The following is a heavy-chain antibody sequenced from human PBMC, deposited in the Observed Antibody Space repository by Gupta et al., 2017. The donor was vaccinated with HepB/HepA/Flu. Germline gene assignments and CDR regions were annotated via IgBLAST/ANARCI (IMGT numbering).Heavy chain of an antibody. J-gene: IGHJ4*02. V-gene: IGHV1-2*04. CDR2: INPKSGDT. CDR3: ASDGSGTYPSYYFDY. CDR1: GYIFTGYY. Sequence: QVQLVQSGAEVKKPGASVKVSCKASGYIFTGYYMHWVRQAPGQGLEWMGWINPKSGDTNCAQKFQGWVTMTRDTSISTAYMELSRLRSDDTAVYYCASDGSGTYPSYYFDYWGQGTLVIVSS. D-gene: IGHD3-10*01.